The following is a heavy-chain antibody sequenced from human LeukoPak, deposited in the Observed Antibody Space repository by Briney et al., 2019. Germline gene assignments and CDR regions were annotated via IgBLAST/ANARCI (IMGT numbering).Heavy chain of an antibody. CDR2: IFYSGDT. V-gene: IGHV4-59*01. D-gene: IGHD2-15*01. J-gene: IGHJ2*01. CDR3: ARDPGWGLRYFDL. Sequence: PLETLSLTCSLSGGSIGTNYWSWIRQPPGKGLEFIGYIFYSGDTHYNPSLESRLSMSIDTAKNQFSLKLTSVTAADTAVYYCARDPGWGLRYFDLWGRGALVTVSS. CDR1: GGSIGTNY.